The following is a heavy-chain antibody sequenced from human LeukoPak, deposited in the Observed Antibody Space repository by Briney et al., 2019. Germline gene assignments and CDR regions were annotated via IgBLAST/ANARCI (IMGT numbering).Heavy chain of an antibody. CDR1: RFTFMNHG. Sequence: GGSLRLSCVASRFTFMNHGMIWVRQAPGKGLEWLSYISPRSETKNYADSVKGRFTISRDDAENSVYLHMNSLRAEDTAVYYCARVRGPTVNTMYYDLWGQGTLVTVSS. CDR3: ARVRGPTVNTMYYDL. J-gene: IGHJ4*02. CDR2: ISPRSETK. D-gene: IGHD4-11*01. V-gene: IGHV3-48*01.